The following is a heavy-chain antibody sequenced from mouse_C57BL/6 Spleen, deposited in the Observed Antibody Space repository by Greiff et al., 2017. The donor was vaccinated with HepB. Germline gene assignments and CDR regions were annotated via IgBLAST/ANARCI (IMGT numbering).Heavy chain of an antibody. CDR2: IYPRSGNT. D-gene: IGHD2-5*01. J-gene: IGHJ4*01. V-gene: IGHV1-81*01. CDR3: ARGDYYSNYYAMDY. Sequence: VQLQQSGAELARPGASVKLSCKASGYTFTSYGISWVKQRTGQGLEWIGEIYPRSGNTYYNEKFKGKATLTADKTSSTAYMELRSLTSEDSAVYFCARGDYYSNYYAMDYWGQGTSVTVSS. CDR1: GYTFTSYG.